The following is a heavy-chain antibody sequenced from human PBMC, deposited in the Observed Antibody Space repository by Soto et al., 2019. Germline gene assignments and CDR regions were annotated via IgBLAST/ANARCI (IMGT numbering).Heavy chain of an antibody. CDR3: TTESWARTWAFDY. CDR2: IKSKTDGGTT. V-gene: IGHV3-15*07. Sequence: GGSLRLSCAASGFTFSNAWMNWVRQAPGKGLEWVGRIKSKTDGGTTDYAAPVKGRFTISRDDSKNTLYLQMNSLKTEDTAVYYCTTESWARTWAFDYWGQGTLVTVSS. D-gene: IGHD3-16*01. CDR1: GFTFSNAW. J-gene: IGHJ4*02.